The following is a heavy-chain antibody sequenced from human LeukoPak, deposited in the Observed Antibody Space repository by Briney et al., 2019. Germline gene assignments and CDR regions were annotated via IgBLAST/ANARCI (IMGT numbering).Heavy chain of an antibody. CDR3: ARRAGAYSHPYDY. CDR2: IKKDGSEK. V-gene: IGHV3-7*03. CDR1: GFTFSTYN. J-gene: IGHJ4*02. D-gene: IGHD4/OR15-4a*01. Sequence: GGSLRLSCAASGFTFSTYNMTWVRQAPGKGLEWVANIKKDGSEKYYVDSVKGRFTISRDNAKNSLYLQMNSLRAEDTAVYYCARRAGAYSHPYDYWGQGTLVTVSS.